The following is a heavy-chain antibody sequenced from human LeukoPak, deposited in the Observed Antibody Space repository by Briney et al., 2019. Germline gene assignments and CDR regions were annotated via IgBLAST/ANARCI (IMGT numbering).Heavy chain of an antibody. CDR2: IRGDNGNT. CDR3: ARVDLLTGYYFFDY. V-gene: IGHV1-18*01. D-gene: IGHD3-9*01. CDR1: GYTFSNYG. Sequence: ASVKVFCKASGYTFSNYGISWVRQAPGQGLEWVGWIRGDNGNTNYAQKFQGRVAMTTETSTSTAYMELGSLGSDETAVYYCARVDLLTGYYFFDYWGQGTLVTVSS. J-gene: IGHJ4*02.